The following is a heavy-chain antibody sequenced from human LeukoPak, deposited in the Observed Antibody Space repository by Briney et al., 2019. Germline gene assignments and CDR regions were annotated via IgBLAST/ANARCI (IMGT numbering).Heavy chain of an antibody. CDR1: GGSISSGSYY. Sequence: PSQTLSLTCAVSGGSISSGSYYWSWIRQPAGKGLEWIGRIYTSGSTNYNPSLKSRVTISVDTSKNQFSLKLSSVTAADTAVYYCAKTTNGVIRRRSSWLNPTSTRVTPSGISFDSWGQGILVTVSS. CDR3: AKTTNGVIRRRSSWLNPTSTRVTPSGISFDS. J-gene: IGHJ4*02. V-gene: IGHV4-61*02. CDR2: IYTSGST. D-gene: IGHD6-13*01.